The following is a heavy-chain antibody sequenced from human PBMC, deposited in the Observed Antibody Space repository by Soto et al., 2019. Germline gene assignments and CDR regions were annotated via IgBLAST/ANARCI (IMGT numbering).Heavy chain of an antibody. CDR2: ISGSGGST. V-gene: IGHV3-23*01. J-gene: IGHJ6*03. CDR1: GFTFSSYA. CDR3: AKKPGISYYYYYMDV. D-gene: IGHD1-20*01. Sequence: EVQLLESGGGLVQPGGSLRLSCAASGFTFSSYAMSWVRQAPGKGLEWVSAISGSGGSTYYADSVKGRFTISRDNSKNMLYLQMNSLRAEDTAVYYFAKKPGISYYYYYMDVWGKGTTVTVSS.